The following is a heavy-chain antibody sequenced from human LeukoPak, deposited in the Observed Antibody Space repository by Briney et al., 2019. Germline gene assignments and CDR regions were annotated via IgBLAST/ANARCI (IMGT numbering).Heavy chain of an antibody. CDR2: INYSGST. D-gene: IGHD6-13*01. CDR3: ARRIARAGDY. CDR1: GGSISSSNYY. V-gene: IGHV4-39*07. Sequence: SEALSLTCTVSGGSISSSNYYWGWIRQPPGKGLEWIGSINYSGSTYYNPSLKSRVTISVDTSKNQFSLKLSSVTAADTAVYYCARRIARAGDYWGQGTLVTVSS. J-gene: IGHJ4*02.